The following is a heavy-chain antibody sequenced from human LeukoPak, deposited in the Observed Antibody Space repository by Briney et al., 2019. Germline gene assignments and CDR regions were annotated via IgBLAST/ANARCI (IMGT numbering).Heavy chain of an antibody. V-gene: IGHV4-4*07. CDR1: GGSISSDY. CDR2: INTSVCT. J-gene: IGHJ3*02. Sequence: ESLSLTCTVSGGSISSDYGSWVRQPAGKGMERIGRINTSVCTNFKAYLTSRVTMSVDTSNNQFSLMLSSVPAADTAVYYCERQTAGNDAFDIWGQGTMVTVSS. D-gene: IGHD6-19*01. CDR3: ERQTAGNDAFDI.